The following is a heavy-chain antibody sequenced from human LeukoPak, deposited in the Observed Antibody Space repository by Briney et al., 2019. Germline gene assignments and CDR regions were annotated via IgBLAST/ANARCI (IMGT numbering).Heavy chain of an antibody. D-gene: IGHD6-19*01. Sequence: ASVKVSCKASGYTFTSYYMHWVQQAPGQGLEWMGIINPSGGSTSYAQKFQGRVTMTEDTSTDTAYMELSSLRSEDTAVYYCATGDRLGWLVNYWGQGTLVTVSS. J-gene: IGHJ4*02. CDR3: ATGDRLGWLVNY. CDR1: GYTFTSYY. V-gene: IGHV1-46*01. CDR2: INPSGGST.